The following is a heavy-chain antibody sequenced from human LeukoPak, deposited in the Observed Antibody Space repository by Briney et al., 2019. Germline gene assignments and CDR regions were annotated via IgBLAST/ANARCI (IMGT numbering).Heavy chain of an antibody. D-gene: IGHD2-21*02. V-gene: IGHV3-23*01. CDR2: ISSIVGGT. Sequence: SGGSLRLSCAASGFTFSSYGMSWVRQAPGKGLERVSAISSIVGGTYYADSVKGRFTISRDNSKNTLYLQMNSLRAEDTAVYYCAKDHHIVVVTAIPRRGAFDIWGQGTMVTVSS. J-gene: IGHJ3*02. CDR3: AKDHHIVVVTAIPRRGAFDI. CDR1: GFTFSSYG.